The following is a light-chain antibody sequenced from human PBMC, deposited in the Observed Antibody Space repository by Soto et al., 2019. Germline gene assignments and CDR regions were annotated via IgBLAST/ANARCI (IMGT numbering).Light chain of an antibody. Sequence: DLQMTQSPSSLSASVGDRVTITCRASQSISTFLNWYQQKPGKAPKLLIYGASNLESGVPSTFSGSGSGTDFTLTISSLQPEDFATYYCQQCFSTPLLTFGGGTKVEI. CDR3: QQCFSTPLLT. CDR1: QSISTF. V-gene: IGKV1-39*01. J-gene: IGKJ4*01. CDR2: GAS.